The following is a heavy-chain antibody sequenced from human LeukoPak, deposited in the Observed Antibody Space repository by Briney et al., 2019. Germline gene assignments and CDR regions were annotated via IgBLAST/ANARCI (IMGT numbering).Heavy chain of an antibody. CDR1: GFTFSSYA. CDR3: AKDNGEKAYYDFWSGLDFDY. V-gene: IGHV3-23*01. CDR2: ISGSGGST. J-gene: IGHJ4*02. Sequence: GGSLRLSCAASGFTFSSYAMGWVRQAPGKGLEWVSAISGSGGSTYYADSVKGRFTISRDNSKNTLYLQMNSLRAEDTAVYYCAKDNGEKAYYDFWSGLDFDYWGQGTLVTVSS. D-gene: IGHD3-3*01.